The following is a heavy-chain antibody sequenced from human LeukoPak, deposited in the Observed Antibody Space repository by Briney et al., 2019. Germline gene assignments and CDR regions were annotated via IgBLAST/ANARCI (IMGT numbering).Heavy chain of an antibody. D-gene: IGHD3-10*01. V-gene: IGHV3-15*01. CDR2: IKGKTDGGTI. CDR3: TTGELN. J-gene: IGHJ4*02. Sequence: GGSLRLSCAASGFTFSSYWMDWVRQALGKRLEWVGRIKGKTDGGTIDYAAPVKGRFTTARDDSKHTMYMHMNRLKTEDPGVSYCTTGELNWGQGTLVTVSS. CDR1: GFTFSSYW.